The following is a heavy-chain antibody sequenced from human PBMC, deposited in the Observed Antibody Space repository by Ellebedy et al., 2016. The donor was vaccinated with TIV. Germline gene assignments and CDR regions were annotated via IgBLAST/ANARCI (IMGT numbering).Heavy chain of an antibody. CDR2: ISSSSSYI. D-gene: IGHD3-10*01. Sequence: GESLKISCAASGFTFSSYSMNWVRQAPGKGLEWVSSISSSSSYIYYADSVKGRFTISRDNAKNSLYLQMNSLRAEDTAVYYCARDRLTNGFMVRAKSWFDPWGQGTLVTVSS. J-gene: IGHJ5*02. CDR1: GFTFSSYS. V-gene: IGHV3-21*01. CDR3: ARDRLTNGFMVRAKSWFDP.